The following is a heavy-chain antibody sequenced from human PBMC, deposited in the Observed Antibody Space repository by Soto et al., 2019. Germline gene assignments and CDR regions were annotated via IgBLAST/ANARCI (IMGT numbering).Heavy chain of an antibody. J-gene: IGHJ6*03. CDR1: GFTFDDYA. D-gene: IGHD3-10*01. CDR3: AKDFIGGTLAYMDV. CDR2: ISWNSGSI. Sequence: GGSLRLSCAASGFTFDDYAMHWVRQAPGKGLEWVSGISWNSGSIGYADSVKGRFTISRDNAKNSLYLQMNSLRAEDTALYYCAKDFIGGTLAYMDVWGKGTTVTVSS. V-gene: IGHV3-9*01.